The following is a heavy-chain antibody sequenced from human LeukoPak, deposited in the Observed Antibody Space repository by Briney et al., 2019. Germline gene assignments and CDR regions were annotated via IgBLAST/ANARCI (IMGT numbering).Heavy chain of an antibody. Sequence: PGGSLRLSCAASGFTFSSYAMSWVRQAPGKGLEWDSAISGSGGSTYYADSVKGLFTISRDNSKNTLYLQMNSLRAEDTAVYYCLGGYSYGPIDYWGQGTLVTVSS. CDR1: GFTFSSYA. D-gene: IGHD5-18*01. J-gene: IGHJ4*02. V-gene: IGHV3-23*01. CDR2: ISGSGGST. CDR3: LGGYSYGPIDY.